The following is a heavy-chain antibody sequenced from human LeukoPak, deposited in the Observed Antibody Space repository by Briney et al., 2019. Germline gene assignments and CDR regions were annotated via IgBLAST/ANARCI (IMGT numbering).Heavy chain of an antibody. V-gene: IGHV4-39*01. CDR2: IYYSGST. Sequence: PSETLSLTCTVSGGSISSGDYYWSWIRQPPGKGLEWIGSIYYSGSTYYNPSLRSRVSISVDTSKNQFSLKLSSVTAADTAVYYCARHVRERGSPIDYWGQGTLVTVSS. CDR1: GGSISSGDYY. D-gene: IGHD1-26*01. CDR3: ARHVRERGSPIDY. J-gene: IGHJ4*02.